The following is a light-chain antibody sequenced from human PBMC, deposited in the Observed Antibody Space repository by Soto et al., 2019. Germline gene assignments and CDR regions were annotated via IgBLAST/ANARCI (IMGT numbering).Light chain of an antibody. CDR1: QDIGTY. J-gene: IGKJ1*01. V-gene: IGKV1-8*01. Sequence: IRLTQSASSFSASTRDRVSITCRATQDIGTYLAWYQQIPGKAPKLLIYDASTLQTGVPSRFRGSGSGTDFSLTISSLQPEDFASYYCQQSYNVLSWTFGQGTKVDIK. CDR2: DAS. CDR3: QQSYNVLSWT.